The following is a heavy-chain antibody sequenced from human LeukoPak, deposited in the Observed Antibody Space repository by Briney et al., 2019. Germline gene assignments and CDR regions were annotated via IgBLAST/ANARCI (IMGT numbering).Heavy chain of an antibody. CDR1: GFTFSSNY. D-gene: IGHD2-21*02. V-gene: IGHV3-53*04. Sequence: PGGSLRLSCAASGFTFSSNYMSWIRQAPGKGLEWVSVIYSGGSTYYADSVKGRFTISRHNSKNTLYLQMNSLRAEDTAVYYCAMETVRGGHGGAFDIWGQGTMVTVSS. CDR3: AMETVRGGHGGAFDI. J-gene: IGHJ3*02. CDR2: IYSGGST.